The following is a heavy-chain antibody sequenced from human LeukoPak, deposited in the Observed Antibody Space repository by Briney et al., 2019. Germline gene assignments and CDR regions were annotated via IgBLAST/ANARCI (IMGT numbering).Heavy chain of an antibody. J-gene: IGHJ5*02. CDR1: GFTFSSYS. D-gene: IGHD3-3*01. CDR2: ISSSSSTI. V-gene: IGHV3-48*01. CDR3: ASVITVFGVVTP. Sequence: GGSLSLSCAASGFTFSSYSMNWVRQAPGKGLEWVSYISSSSSTIYYADSVKGRFTISRDNAKNSLYLQMNSLRAEDTAVYYCASVITVFGVVTPWGQGTLVTVSS.